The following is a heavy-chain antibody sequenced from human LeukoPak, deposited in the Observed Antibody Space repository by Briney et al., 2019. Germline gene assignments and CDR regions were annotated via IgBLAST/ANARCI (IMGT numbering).Heavy chain of an antibody. J-gene: IGHJ4*02. CDR3: AIAHRRYGFDY. V-gene: IGHV4-61*08. D-gene: IGHD2-15*01. CDR1: GDSVASGGYY. Sequence: SETLSLTCTVSGDSVASGGYYWNWIRQPPGKGLEWIGYIYYSVSTNYNLSLKSRVTISVDTSENQFSLKLTSVTAADTAVYYCAIAHRRYGFDYWGQGTLVTVSS. CDR2: IYYSVST.